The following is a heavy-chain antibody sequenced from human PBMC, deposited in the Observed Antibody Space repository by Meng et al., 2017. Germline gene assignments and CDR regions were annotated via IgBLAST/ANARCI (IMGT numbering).Heavy chain of an antibody. CDR1: GGTFSSYA. CDR2: IIPIFGTA. D-gene: IGHD3-22*01. V-gene: IGHV1-69*06. CDR3: ASELPDYCESSGYPY. Sequence: QVVLVQSGAEGKKPGSAVKVSCTSSGGTFSSYAISWVRQAPGQGLEWMGGIIPIFGTANYAQKFQGRVTITADKSTSTAYMELSSLRTEDTAVYYCASELPDYCESSGYPYWGQGTLVTVSS. J-gene: IGHJ4*02.